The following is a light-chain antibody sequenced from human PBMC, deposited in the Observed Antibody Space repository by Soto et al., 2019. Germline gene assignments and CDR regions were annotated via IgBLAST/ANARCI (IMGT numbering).Light chain of an antibody. J-gene: IGKJ1*01. Sequence: DIQMTQSPSTLSASVGDSVSITCRASQSIHIWLAWYQQKPGKAPKLLIYKASSLESGVPSRFSGSGSGTEFTLTISSLQPDDFATYYCQQYNDYPWTFGQGTKVEIK. CDR1: QSIHIW. CDR3: QQYNDYPWT. CDR2: KAS. V-gene: IGKV1-5*03.